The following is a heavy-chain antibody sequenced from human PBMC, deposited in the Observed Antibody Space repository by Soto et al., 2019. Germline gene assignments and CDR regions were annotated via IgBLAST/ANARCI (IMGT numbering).Heavy chain of an antibody. CDR1: GYTFTGYY. CDR3: AREVADCGGDCYSMDYFDY. V-gene: IGHV1-2*02. CDR2: INPNSGGT. Sequence: QVQLVQSGAEVKKPGASVKVSCKASGYTFTGYYMHWVRQAPEQGLEWMGWINPNSGGTNYAQKFQGRVTMTRDTSISTAYMELSRLRSDDTAVYYCAREVADCGGDCYSMDYFDYWGQGTLVTVSS. J-gene: IGHJ4*02. D-gene: IGHD2-21*02.